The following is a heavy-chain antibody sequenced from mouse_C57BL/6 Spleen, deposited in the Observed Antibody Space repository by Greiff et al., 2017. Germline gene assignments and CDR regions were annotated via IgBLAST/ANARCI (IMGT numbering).Heavy chain of an antibody. V-gene: IGHV1-85*01. CDR2: IYPRDGST. Sequence: QVQLQQSGPELVKPGASVKLSCKASGYTFTSYDINWVKQRPGPGLEWIGWIYPRDGSTTYNEKFKGKATLTVDTSSSTAYMELHSLTSEDSAVYFCARKGFAYVDYWGQGTTLTVSS. D-gene: IGHD6-5*01. CDR3: ARKGFAYVDY. CDR1: GYTFTSYD. J-gene: IGHJ2*01.